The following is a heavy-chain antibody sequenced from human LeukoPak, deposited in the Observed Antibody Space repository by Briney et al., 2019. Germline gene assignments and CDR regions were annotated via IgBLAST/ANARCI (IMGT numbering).Heavy chain of an antibody. Sequence: AGGSLRLSCAASGFTFSSYSMNWVRQAPGKGLEWVACISSNSSYIYYADSVKGRFTISRDNAKNSLYLQMNSLRAEDTALYYCTRDLPQIEYWGQGTLVTVSS. V-gene: IGHV3-21*04. J-gene: IGHJ4*02. CDR2: ISSNSSYI. CDR3: TRDLPQIEY. D-gene: IGHD3-22*01. CDR1: GFTFSSYS.